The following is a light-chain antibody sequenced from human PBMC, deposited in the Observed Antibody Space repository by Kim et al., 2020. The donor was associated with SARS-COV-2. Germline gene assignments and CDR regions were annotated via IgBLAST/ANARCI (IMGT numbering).Light chain of an antibody. CDR2: LNSDGSH. Sequence: VKLTCTLSSGHSSYAIAWHQQQPEKGPRYLMKLNSDGSHSKGDGIPDRFSGSSSGAERYLTISSLQSEDEADYYCQTWGTGIQPGVFGGGTKLTVL. V-gene: IGLV4-69*01. CDR1: SGHSSYA. CDR3: QTWGTGIQPGV. J-gene: IGLJ3*02.